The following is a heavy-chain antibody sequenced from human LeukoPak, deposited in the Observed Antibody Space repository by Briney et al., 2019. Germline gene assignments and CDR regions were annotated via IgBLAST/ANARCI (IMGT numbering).Heavy chain of an antibody. CDR3: ARGGWGIAAAGPSNYFDY. J-gene: IGHJ4*02. CDR2: INHSGST. Sequence: SETLSLACAVYGGSFSGYYWSWIRQPPGKGLEWIGEINHSGSTNYNPSLKSRVTISVDTSKNQFSLKLSSVTAADTAVYYCARGGWGIAAAGPSNYFDYWGQGTLVTVSS. CDR1: GGSFSGYY. V-gene: IGHV4-34*01. D-gene: IGHD6-13*01.